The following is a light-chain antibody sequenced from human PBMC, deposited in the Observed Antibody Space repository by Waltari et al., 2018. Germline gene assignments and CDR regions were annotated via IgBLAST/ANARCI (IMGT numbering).Light chain of an antibody. J-gene: IGKJ1*01. V-gene: IGKV3-20*01. Sequence: EIVLTQSPGPLSLSTGERATLSCRASQSVGKSLAWYQQKPGQAPRLLIYDASSRATGIPDRFSGSGFGTDFSLTISRLEPEDFAVYYCQKYVSLPATFGQGTKVEIK. CDR3: QKYVSLPAT. CDR1: QSVGKS. CDR2: DAS.